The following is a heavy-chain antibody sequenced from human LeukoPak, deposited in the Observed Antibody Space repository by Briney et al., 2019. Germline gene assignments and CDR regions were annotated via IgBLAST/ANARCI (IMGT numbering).Heavy chain of an antibody. V-gene: IGHV3-48*03. CDR2: ISSSGNTI. CDR1: GFTFSSFE. CDR3: ASGSYSPFEY. J-gene: IGHJ4*02. Sequence: GGSLRLSCAVSGFTFSSFEFNWVRQAPGKGLEWVSYISSSGNTIYYADSVKGRITISRDNDKNSLYLQMNSLRAEDTAVYYCASGSYSPFEYWGQGTLVTVCS. D-gene: IGHD1-26*01.